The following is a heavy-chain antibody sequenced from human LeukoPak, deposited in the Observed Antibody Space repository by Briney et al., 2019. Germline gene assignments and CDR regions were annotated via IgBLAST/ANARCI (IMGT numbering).Heavy chain of an antibody. V-gene: IGHV3-23*01. Sequence: GGSLRLSCAASGFTFSSYAMSWVRHAPGKGLEWVSAISGSGGSTYYADSVKGRFTISRDNSKNTLYLQMNSLRAEDTAVYYCAKDVLLSYGGYSSMGPLGGPDYWGQGTLVTVSS. CDR2: ISGSGGST. CDR3: AKDVLLSYGGYSSMGPLGGPDY. D-gene: IGHD5-18*01. CDR1: GFTFSSYA. J-gene: IGHJ4*02.